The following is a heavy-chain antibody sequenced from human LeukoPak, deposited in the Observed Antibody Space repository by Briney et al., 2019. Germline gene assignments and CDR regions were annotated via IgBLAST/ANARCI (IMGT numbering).Heavy chain of an antibody. Sequence: GGSLRLSCAASGFTFSTYSMTWVRQAPGKGLEWVSSITSSSSYIYYADSVKGRFTISRDNSKNTLYLQMSSLRAEDTAVYYCAKNPLGDLYYFDYWGQGTLVTVSS. J-gene: IGHJ4*02. CDR2: ITSSSSYI. CDR3: AKNPLGDLYYFDY. CDR1: GFTFSTYS. V-gene: IGHV3-21*04. D-gene: IGHD3-10*01.